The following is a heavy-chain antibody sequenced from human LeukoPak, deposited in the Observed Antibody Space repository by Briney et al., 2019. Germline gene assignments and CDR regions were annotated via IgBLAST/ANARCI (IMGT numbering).Heavy chain of an antibody. V-gene: IGHV3-23*01. CDR3: AKSYSGNYNDAFGV. CDR2: IPGSGGNT. Sequence: GGSLRLSCTASGFTLSNSGMSWVRQAPGKGLEWVSGIPGSGGNTYYADSVRGRFTISRDNSKNTLYLQMNSLRAEDTAVYYCAKSYSGNYNDAFGVWGQGTMVTVSS. CDR1: GFTLSNSG. J-gene: IGHJ3*01. D-gene: IGHD1-26*01.